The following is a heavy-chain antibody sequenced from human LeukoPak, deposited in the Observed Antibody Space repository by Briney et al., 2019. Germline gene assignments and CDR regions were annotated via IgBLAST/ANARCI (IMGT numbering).Heavy chain of an antibody. CDR3: ARDRRAYDFWSGYYQD. CDR2: IYYSGST. V-gene: IGHV4-59*01. CDR1: GGSISSYY. D-gene: IGHD3-3*01. J-gene: IGHJ4*02. Sequence: SETLSLTCTVSGGSISSYYWSWIRQPPGKGLEWIGYIYYSGSTNYNPSLKSRVTISVDTSKDQFSLKLSSVTAADTAVYYCARDRRAYDFWSGYYQDWGQGTLVTVSS.